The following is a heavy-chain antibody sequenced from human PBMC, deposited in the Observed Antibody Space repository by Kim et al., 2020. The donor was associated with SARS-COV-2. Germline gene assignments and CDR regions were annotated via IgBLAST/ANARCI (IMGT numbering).Heavy chain of an antibody. D-gene: IGHD6-19*01. CDR1: GFTFDDYA. V-gene: IGHV3-9*01. CDR3: AKDMGYSSGLPDY. CDR2: ISWNSGSI. J-gene: IGHJ4*02. Sequence: GGSLRLSCAASGFTFDDYAMHWVRQAPGKGLEWVSGISWNSGSIGYADSVKGRFTISRDNAKKSLYLQMNSLRAEDTALYYCAKDMGYSSGLPDYWGQGTLVTVSS.